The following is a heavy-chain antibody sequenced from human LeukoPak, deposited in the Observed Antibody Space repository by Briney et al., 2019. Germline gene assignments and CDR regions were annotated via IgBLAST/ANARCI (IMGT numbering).Heavy chain of an antibody. V-gene: IGHV3-33*01. CDR1: GFTFSNYG. CDR2: IWYDGSNK. CDR3: AREYYYDSSGYYFGY. J-gene: IGHJ4*02. D-gene: IGHD3-22*01. Sequence: GGSLRLSCAASGFTFSNYGMHWVRQAPGKGLEWVAVIWYDGSNKYYADSVKGRFTISRDNSKNTLYLQMNSLRAEDTAVYYCAREYYYDSSGYYFGYWGQGTLVTVSS.